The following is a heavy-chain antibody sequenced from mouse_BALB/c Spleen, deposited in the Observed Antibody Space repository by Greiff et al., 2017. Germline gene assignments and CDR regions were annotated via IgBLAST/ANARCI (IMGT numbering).Heavy chain of an antibody. D-gene: IGHD2-1*01. CDR2: IRSKSNNYAT. CDR3: VRQGGNYAWFAY. Sequence: EVNLVESGGGLVQPKGSLKLSCAASGFTFNTYAMNWVRQAPGKGLEWVARIRSKSNNYATYYADSVKDRFTISRDDSQSMLYLQMNNLKTEDTAMYYCVRQGGNYAWFAYWGQGTLVTVSA. V-gene: IGHV10-1*02. CDR1: GFTFNTYA. J-gene: IGHJ3*01.